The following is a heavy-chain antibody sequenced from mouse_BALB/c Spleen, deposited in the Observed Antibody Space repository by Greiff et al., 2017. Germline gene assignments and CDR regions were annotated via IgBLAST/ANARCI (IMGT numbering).Heavy chain of an antibody. D-gene: IGHD4-1*01. Sequence: VQLKESGAELVKPGASVKLSCTASGFNIKDTYMHWVKQRPEQGLEWIGRIDPANGNTKYDPKFQGKATITADTSSNTVYLQLSSLTSEDTAVYYCARGLGWAMDYWGQGTSVTVSS. CDR2: IDPANGNT. CDR3: ARGLGWAMDY. CDR1: GFNIKDTY. V-gene: IGHV14-3*02. J-gene: IGHJ4*01.